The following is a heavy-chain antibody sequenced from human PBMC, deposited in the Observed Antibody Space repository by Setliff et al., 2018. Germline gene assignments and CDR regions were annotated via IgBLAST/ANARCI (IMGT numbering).Heavy chain of an antibody. CDR2: IGGRGIST. Sequence: PGGSLRLSCAASGFTFSGYYMQWVRQAPGKGLEWVSGIGGRGISTYYADSVKGRFTISRDNAKNSLYLQMNSLRAEDTAVYYCARVVIRGLVTRYYFDYWGPGTLVTVSS. J-gene: IGHJ4*02. CDR1: GFTFSGYY. CDR3: ARVVIRGLVTRYYFDY. V-gene: IGHV3-23*01. D-gene: IGHD3-10*01.